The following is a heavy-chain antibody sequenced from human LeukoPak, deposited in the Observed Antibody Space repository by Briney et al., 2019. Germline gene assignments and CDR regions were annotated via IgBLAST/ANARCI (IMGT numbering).Heavy chain of an antibody. V-gene: IGHV1-18*01. J-gene: IGHJ6*02. CDR2: ISAYNGKT. CDR1: GYTLTSYG. D-gene: IGHD2-2*02. Sequence: GASVKVSCKASGYTLTSYGISWVRQAPGQGLEWMGWISAYNGKTNYAQKLQGRVTMTTDTSTSTAYMELRSLRSDDTAVYYCARESTYCSSTSCYRGDYYYGMDVWGQGTTVTVSS. CDR3: ARESTYCSSTSCYRGDYYYGMDV.